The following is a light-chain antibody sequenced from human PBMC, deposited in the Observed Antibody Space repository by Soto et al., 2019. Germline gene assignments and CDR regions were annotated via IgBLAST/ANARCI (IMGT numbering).Light chain of an antibody. CDR2: AAS. CDR3: QQLNSYPLT. Sequence: DIQLTQSPSFLSASVGDRVTITCRASQDISDYLAWYQQRQGKAPKLLIYAASTLQSGVPSRFSGSGSGTEFTLTISSLQPEDFATYSCQQLNSYPLTFGGGTKVEIK. CDR1: QDISDY. J-gene: IGKJ4*01. V-gene: IGKV1-9*01.